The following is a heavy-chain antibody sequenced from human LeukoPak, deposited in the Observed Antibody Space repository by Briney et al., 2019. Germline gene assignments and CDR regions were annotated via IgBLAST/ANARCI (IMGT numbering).Heavy chain of an antibody. V-gene: IGHV4-34*01. CDR3: ARGDYGDYVGDAFDI. J-gene: IGHJ3*02. D-gene: IGHD4-17*01. CDR2: INHSGST. Sequence: SETLSLTCAVYGGSFSGYYWSWIRQPPGKGLEWLGEINHSGSTNYSPSLKSRVTISVDTSKNQFSLKLSSVTAADTAVYYCARGDYGDYVGDAFDIWGQGTMVTVSS. CDR1: GGSFSGYY.